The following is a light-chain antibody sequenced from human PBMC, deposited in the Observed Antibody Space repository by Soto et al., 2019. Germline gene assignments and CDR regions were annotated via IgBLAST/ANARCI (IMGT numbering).Light chain of an antibody. CDR1: SSDVGGYNY. CDR2: EVT. CDR3: SSYAGSNNLV. J-gene: IGLJ2*01. V-gene: IGLV2-8*01. Sequence: QSVLTQPPSASGSPGQSVTISCTGTSSDVGGYNYVSWYQQHPGKAPKLMIHEVTKRPSGVPDRFSGSKSGNTASLTVSGLQAEDEADYYCSSYAGSNNLVFGGGTKPTVL.